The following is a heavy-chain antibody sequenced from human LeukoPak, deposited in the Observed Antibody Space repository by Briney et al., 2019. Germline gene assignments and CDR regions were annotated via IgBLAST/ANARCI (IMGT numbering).Heavy chain of an antibody. CDR3: APAYCGGDCYFRSDAFDI. CDR2: INPNSGGT. V-gene: IGHV1-2*02. CDR1: GYTFTGYY. Sequence: EASVKVSCKASGYTFTGYYMHWVRQAPGQGLEWMGWINPNSGGTNYAQKFQGRVTMTRDTSISTAYMELSRLRSDDTAVYYCAPAYCGGDCYFRSDAFDIWGQGTMVTVSS. J-gene: IGHJ3*02. D-gene: IGHD2-21*01.